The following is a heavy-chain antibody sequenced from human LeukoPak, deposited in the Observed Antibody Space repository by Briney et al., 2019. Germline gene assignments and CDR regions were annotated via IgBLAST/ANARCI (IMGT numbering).Heavy chain of an antibody. V-gene: IGHV4-34*01. J-gene: IGHJ6*03. D-gene: IGHD4-11*01. CDR1: GGSFSGYY. Sequence: NPSETLSLTCAVYGGSFSGYYWTWIRQPPGKGLEFLGEINDSGTTKYNPSFRNRVTISIDTSLKQFSLRLESVSAADTAVYYCARQPQTVTTFYFYYYYMDVWGKGTTVTVSS. CDR2: INDSGTT. CDR3: ARQPQTVTTFYFYYYYMDV.